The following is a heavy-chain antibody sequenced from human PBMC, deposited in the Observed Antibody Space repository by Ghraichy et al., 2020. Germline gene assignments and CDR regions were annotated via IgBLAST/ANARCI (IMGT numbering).Heavy chain of an antibody. CDR3: AGEYYTSGWYVGYFDY. V-gene: IGHV3-30*02. J-gene: IGHJ4*02. CDR1: GFTFNSYG. D-gene: IGHD6-19*01. Sequence: GGSLRLSCAASGFTFNSYGMHWVRQAPGKELEWVASIRFDGTNKYYADSVRGRFTISRDNSKNTLYLQINTLRAEDTAVYYCAGEYYTSGWYVGYFDYWGQGTLVTVSS. CDR2: IRFDGTNK.